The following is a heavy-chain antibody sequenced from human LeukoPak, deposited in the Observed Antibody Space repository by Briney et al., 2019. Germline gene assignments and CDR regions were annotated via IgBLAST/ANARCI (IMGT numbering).Heavy chain of an antibody. CDR1: GYTFTNYG. J-gene: IGHJ4*02. V-gene: IGHV1-18*01. Sequence: ASVKVSCKASGYTFTNYGISWVRQAPGQGLEWMGWISTYNGITSYAQKLQGRVTMTTDTSSTTAYMELRSLRSDDTALYYCARDRGLRATAGTRIDFWGQGTLVTVSS. D-gene: IGHD6-13*01. CDR2: ISTYNGIT. CDR3: ARDRGLRATAGTRIDF.